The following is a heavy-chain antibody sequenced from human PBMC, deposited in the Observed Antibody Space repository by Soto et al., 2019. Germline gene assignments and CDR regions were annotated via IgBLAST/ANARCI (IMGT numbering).Heavy chain of an antibody. CDR1: GGSFSGYY. J-gene: IGHJ4*02. CDR2: INHSGST. D-gene: IGHD3-10*01. CDR3: ARGKRRFGEPLDFDY. V-gene: IGHV4-34*01. Sequence: SETLSLTCAVYGGSFSGYYWSWIRQPPGKGLEWIGEINHSGSTNYNPSLKSRVTISVDTSKNQFSLKLSSVTAADTAVYYCARGKRRFGEPLDFDYWGQGTLVTVSS.